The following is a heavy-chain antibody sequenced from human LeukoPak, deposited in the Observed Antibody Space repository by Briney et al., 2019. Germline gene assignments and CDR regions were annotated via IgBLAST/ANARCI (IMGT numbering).Heavy chain of an antibody. Sequence: ASVKVSCKVSGYTLTELSMHWVRQAPGKGLEWMGGFDPEDGETIYAQKFQGRVTMTEDTSTDTAYMELSSLRSEDTAVYYCATWVTTISCFDYWGQGTLVTVSS. CDR3: ATWVTTISCFDY. CDR1: GYTLTELS. J-gene: IGHJ4*02. D-gene: IGHD2-21*02. CDR2: FDPEDGET. V-gene: IGHV1-24*01.